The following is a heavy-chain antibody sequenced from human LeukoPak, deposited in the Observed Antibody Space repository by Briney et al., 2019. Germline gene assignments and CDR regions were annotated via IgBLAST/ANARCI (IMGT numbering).Heavy chain of an antibody. D-gene: IGHD1-26*01. J-gene: IGHJ6*03. CDR2: TIPIDGAT. Sequence: ASGKVSCKVSGYTFTGNCMHWGGQAPGQGREWMGSTIPIDGATTYAQRFQGRATMTTDMSTTTTYVGLRSLRSADPAVDFLAREQRGGLSGSLGCLFASYNTYYCMDVWGRGTTVTVSS. CDR3: AREQRGGLSGSLGCLFASYNTYYCMDV. CDR1: GYTFTGNC. V-gene: IGHV1-46*01.